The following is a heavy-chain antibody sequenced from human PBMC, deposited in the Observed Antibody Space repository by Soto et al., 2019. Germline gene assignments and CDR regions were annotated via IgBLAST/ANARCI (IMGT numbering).Heavy chain of an antibody. Sequence: QVQLVQSGAEVRKPGASVKVSCKASGHTFTTYGISWVRQAPGQGLEWMGWISANNGNTNYARNFRGRVTMTTDTFMSTVDMELRSLRSDDTAGYYCARDEEQWDQRFIVYGGQGTKVTVSS. CDR1: GHTFTTYG. J-gene: IGHJ4*02. V-gene: IGHV1-18*01. CDR2: ISANNGNT. D-gene: IGHD6-19*01. CDR3: ARDEEQWDQRFIVY.